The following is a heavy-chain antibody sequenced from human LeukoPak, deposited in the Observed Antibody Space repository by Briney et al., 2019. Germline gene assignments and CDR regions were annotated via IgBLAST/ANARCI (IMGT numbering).Heavy chain of an antibody. D-gene: IGHD3-22*01. CDR3: VREVSTSYYDTSGYYRQTETFDV. Sequence: KPSETLSLTCTVSGVSVSSDSYYWNWIRKSPGKGLEWIGFVYYSGRTKYNSSLEGRVAMSIDKSKNQVSLDLRSVTAADTAMYFCVREVSTSYYDTSGYYRQTETFDVWGQGTMVTVSS. CDR1: GVSVSSDSYY. V-gene: IGHV4-61*01. CDR2: VYYSGRT. J-gene: IGHJ3*01.